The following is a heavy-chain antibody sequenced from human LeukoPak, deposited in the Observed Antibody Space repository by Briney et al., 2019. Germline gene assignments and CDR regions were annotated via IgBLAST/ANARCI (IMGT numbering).Heavy chain of an antibody. Sequence: GGSLRLSCAASGFTFSSYAMSWVRQAPGKGLEWVSAISGSGGGTYYADSVKGRFTISRDNSKNTLYLQMNSLRAEDTAVYYCAKTTTYDILTGYNYFDYWGQGTLVTVSS. CDR2: ISGSGGGT. V-gene: IGHV3-23*01. D-gene: IGHD3-9*01. CDR1: GFTFSSYA. CDR3: AKTTTYDILTGYNYFDY. J-gene: IGHJ4*02.